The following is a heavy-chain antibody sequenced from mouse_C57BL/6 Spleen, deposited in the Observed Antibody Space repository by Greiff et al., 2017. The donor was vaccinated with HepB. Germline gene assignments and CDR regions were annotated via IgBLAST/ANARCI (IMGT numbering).Heavy chain of an antibody. V-gene: IGHV1-69*01. D-gene: IGHD1-1*01. CDR3: ASGTSSYGYFDY. Sequence: QVQLKQPGAELVMPGASVKLSCKASGYTFTSYWMHWVKQRPGQGLEWIGEIDPSDSYTNYNQKFKGKSTLTVDKSSSTAYMQLSSLTSEDSAVYYCASGTSSYGYFDYWGQGTTLTVSS. CDR2: IDPSDSYT. CDR1: GYTFTSYW. J-gene: IGHJ2*01.